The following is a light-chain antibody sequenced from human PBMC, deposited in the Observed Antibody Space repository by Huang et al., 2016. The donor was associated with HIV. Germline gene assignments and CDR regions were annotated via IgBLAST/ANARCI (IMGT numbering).Light chain of an antibody. CDR2: WAS. V-gene: IGKV4-1*01. CDR3: QQYYFSPRT. Sequence: DVVLSQSPDYLPVSLGARATVNCRSSQSIFYNSNGLNYLAWYQQKAGQPPKVLVYWASTRAPGVTDRFSGTGSGTDFTLTINNLQAEDAAVYYCQQYYFSPRTFGPGTKVDI. J-gene: IGKJ3*01. CDR1: QSIFYNSNGLNY.